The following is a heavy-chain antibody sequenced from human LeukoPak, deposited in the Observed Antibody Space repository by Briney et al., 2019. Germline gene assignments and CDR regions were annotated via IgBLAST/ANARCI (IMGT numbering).Heavy chain of an antibody. Sequence: QTGGSLTLSCAASGFTFSTYCMHWVRQAPGKGLVWVSRLSPDGSSSIYADSVKGRFTVSRDNAKNTLYLQMNSLRAEDTAVYYCTRSPSLGGNYWRFDYWGQAALDTDCS. CDR3: TRSPSLGGNYWRFDY. J-gene: IGHJ4*02. V-gene: IGHV3-74*01. CDR1: GFTFSTYC. D-gene: IGHD1-26*01. CDR2: LSPDGSSS.